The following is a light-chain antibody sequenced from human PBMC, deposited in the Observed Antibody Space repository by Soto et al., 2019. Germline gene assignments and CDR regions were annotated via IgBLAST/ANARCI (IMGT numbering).Light chain of an antibody. J-gene: IGLJ1*01. CDR2: QDS. Sequence: SYELTQPPSVSMSPGQTASITCSGDKLGEKYASWYQQKPGQSPVLVIYQDSKRPSGIPERFSGSNSGNTATLTISGTQTMDEADYYCQAWDSSTAVFGTGTKLTVL. CDR3: QAWDSSTAV. CDR1: KLGEKY. V-gene: IGLV3-1*01.